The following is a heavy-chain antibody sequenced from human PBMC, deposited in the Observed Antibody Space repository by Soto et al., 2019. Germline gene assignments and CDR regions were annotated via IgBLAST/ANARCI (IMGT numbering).Heavy chain of an antibody. CDR1: GDSVPTNSAT. Sequence: SQTLSLTCAISGDSVPTNSATWDWVRQSPSRGLEWLGRTYYRSNWYTDYAVSVKGRITISPDTSNNQLSLQLNSVTPDDTAVYYCARLIGNSWLASWGQGTLVPVSS. J-gene: IGHJ5*01. CDR2: TYYRSNWYT. CDR3: ARLIGNSWLAS. V-gene: IGHV6-1*01. D-gene: IGHD2-8*01.